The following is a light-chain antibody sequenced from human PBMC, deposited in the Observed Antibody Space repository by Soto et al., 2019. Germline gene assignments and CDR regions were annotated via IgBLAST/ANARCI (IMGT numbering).Light chain of an antibody. CDR1: QTIGTW. J-gene: IGKJ4*01. CDR2: KAS. V-gene: IGKV1-5*03. Sequence: DIQMTQSPSTLSASVGDTVTSTCRASQTIGTWLAWYQQKPAKAPKLLIYKASTLESGVPSRFSGSGSGTEFTLTISTLQADDFATYSCQQYNDLSTLGGGTKVDTK. CDR3: QQYNDLST.